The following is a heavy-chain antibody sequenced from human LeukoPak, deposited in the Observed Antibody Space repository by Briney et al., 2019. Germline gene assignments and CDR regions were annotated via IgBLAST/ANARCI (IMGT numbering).Heavy chain of an antibody. Sequence: GGSLRLSCAASGFTFSSYWMSWVRQAPGKGLEWVANIKQDGSEKYYVDSVKGRFTISRDNAKNSLYLQMNSLRAEDTAVYYCARDPDSSGYYYPNWFDPWGQGTLVTVSS. V-gene: IGHV3-7*01. CDR2: IKQDGSEK. CDR1: GFTFSSYW. J-gene: IGHJ5*02. CDR3: ARDPDSSGYYYPNWFDP. D-gene: IGHD3-22*01.